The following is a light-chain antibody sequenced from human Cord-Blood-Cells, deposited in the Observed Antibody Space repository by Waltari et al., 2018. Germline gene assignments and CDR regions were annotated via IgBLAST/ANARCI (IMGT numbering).Light chain of an antibody. J-gene: IGKJ3*01. V-gene: IGKV3-11*01. Sequence: EIVLPQSPATLSLSPGERATLSCRASQSVSSHLAWYQQKPGQAPRLLIYDASNRATGIPARFSGSGSGTDFTLTISSLEPEDFAVYYCQQRSNWGFTFGPGTKVDIK. CDR2: DAS. CDR1: QSVSSH. CDR3: QQRSNWGFT.